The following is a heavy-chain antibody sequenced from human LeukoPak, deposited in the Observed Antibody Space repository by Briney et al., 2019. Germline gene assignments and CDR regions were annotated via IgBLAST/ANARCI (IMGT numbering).Heavy chain of an antibody. V-gene: IGHV1-46*01. CDR3: ARYGSGIFDY. D-gene: IGHD3-10*01. Sequence: ASVTVSCKASGYTFTSYYMHWVRQAPGQGLEWMGIINPSGGSTSYAQKFQGRVTMTRDMSTSTVYMELSSLRSEDTAVYYCARYGSGIFDYWGQGTLVTVSS. CDR2: INPSGGST. J-gene: IGHJ4*02. CDR1: GYTFTSYY.